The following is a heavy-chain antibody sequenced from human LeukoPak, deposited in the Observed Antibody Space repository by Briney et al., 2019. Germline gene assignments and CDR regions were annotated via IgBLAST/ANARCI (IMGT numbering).Heavy chain of an antibody. Sequence: GASVKVSCRASGYTFTAYYIHWVRQVPGQGLEWMGWINPNNGGTNYVQHRLIMTRDTSTSTVYMELNRLRSKDTASYYCARDLWVKGGWPRYGMDVWGQGTTVTVSS. V-gene: IGHV1-2*02. CDR3: ARDLWVKGGWPRYGMDV. J-gene: IGHJ6*02. D-gene: IGHD6-19*01. CDR1: GYTFTAYY. CDR2: INPNNGGT.